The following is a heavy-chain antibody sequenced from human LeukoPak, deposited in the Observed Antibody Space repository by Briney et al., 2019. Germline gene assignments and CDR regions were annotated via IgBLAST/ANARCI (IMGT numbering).Heavy chain of an antibody. CDR1: GGSISSYY. J-gene: IGHJ3*02. Sequence: PSETLSLTCTVSGGSISSYYWSWIRQPPGKGLEWIGYIYYSGSTNSNPSLKSRVTISVDTSKNQFSLKLSSVTAADTAVYYCASQHIPLVRGVPPDVFDIWGQGTVVTVSS. V-gene: IGHV4-59*01. D-gene: IGHD3-10*01. CDR3: ASQHIPLVRGVPPDVFDI. CDR2: IYYSGST.